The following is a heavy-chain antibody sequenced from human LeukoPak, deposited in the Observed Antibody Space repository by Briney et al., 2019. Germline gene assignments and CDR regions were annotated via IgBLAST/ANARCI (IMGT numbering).Heavy chain of an antibody. D-gene: IGHD1-1*01. Sequence: GGSLRLSCAASGFTFSSYAMSWVRQAPGKGLEWVSAISGSGGSTYYADSVKGRFTISRDNAKNSPYLQMNSLRAEDTAVYYCASTFHYYYFDYWGQGTLVTVSS. V-gene: IGHV3-23*01. J-gene: IGHJ4*02. CDR3: ASTFHYYYFDY. CDR1: GFTFSSYA. CDR2: ISGSGGST.